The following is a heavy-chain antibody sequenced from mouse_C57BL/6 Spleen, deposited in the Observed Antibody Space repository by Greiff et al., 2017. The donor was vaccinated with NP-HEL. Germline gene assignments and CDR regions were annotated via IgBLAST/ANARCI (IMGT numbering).Heavy chain of an antibody. CDR2: ILPGSGST. Sequence: QVQLKESGAELMKPGASVKLSCKATGYTFTGYWIEWVKQRPGHGLEWIGEILPGSGSTNYNEKFKGKATFTADTSSNTAYMQLSSLTTEDSAIYYCARGHYYGSSLYYAMDYWGQGTSVTVSS. D-gene: IGHD1-1*01. J-gene: IGHJ4*01. CDR1: GYTFTGYW. CDR3: ARGHYYGSSLYYAMDY. V-gene: IGHV1-9*01.